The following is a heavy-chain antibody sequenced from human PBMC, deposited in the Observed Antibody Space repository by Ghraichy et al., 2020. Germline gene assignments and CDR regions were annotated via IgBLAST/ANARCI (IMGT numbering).Heavy chain of an antibody. D-gene: IGHD4-17*01. V-gene: IGHV3-23*01. J-gene: IGHJ4*02. Sequence: SCAASGFTFSSYAMSWVRQAPGKGLEWVSAISGSGGSTYYADSVKGRFTISRDNSKNTLYLQMNSLRAEDTAVYYCAKARGDYVRYFDYWGQGTLVTVSS. CDR3: AKARGDYVRYFDY. CDR2: ISGSGGST. CDR1: GFTFSSYA.